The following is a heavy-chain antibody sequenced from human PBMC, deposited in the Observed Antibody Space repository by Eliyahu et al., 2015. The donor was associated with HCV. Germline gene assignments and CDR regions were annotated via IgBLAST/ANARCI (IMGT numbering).Heavy chain of an antibody. D-gene: IGHD6-19*01. V-gene: IGHV3-23*01. CDR2: IIGSGGST. CDR1: GFTFSNYA. CDR3: AKGLQGWAY. Sequence: EVQLLESGGGLVQPGGSLXLSCAASGFTFSNYAMNWVRQAPGKGLEWVSAIIGSGGSTYYADSVKGRFTISRDNSKNTLYLQMNSLRAEDTAIYYCAKGLQGWAYWGQGTLVTVSS. J-gene: IGHJ4*02.